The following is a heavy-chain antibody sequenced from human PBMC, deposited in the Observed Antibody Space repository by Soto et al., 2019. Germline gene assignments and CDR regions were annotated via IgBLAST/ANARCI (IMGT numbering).Heavy chain of an antibody. J-gene: IGHJ4*02. CDR1: GFTFSSHA. CDR3: ARDPTSMIVVGNFDY. Sequence: PGGSLRLSCAASGFTFSSHAMNWVRQAPGKGLEWVSAISGSGSSTDYSHSVQGRFTISRDNSKKTLYLQMNSLRAEDTAVYYCARDPTSMIVVGNFDYWGEGTLVTVSS. V-gene: IGHV3-23*01. D-gene: IGHD3-22*01. CDR2: ISGSGSST.